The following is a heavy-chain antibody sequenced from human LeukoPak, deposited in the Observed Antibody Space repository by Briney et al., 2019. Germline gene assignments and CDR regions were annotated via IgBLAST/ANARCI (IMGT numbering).Heavy chain of an antibody. CDR1: GFPFSSSA. D-gene: IGHD4-17*01. Sequence: PGGSLRLSCAASGFPFSSSAMHWVRQAPGKGLEWVAVISYNGSNKYYADSVKGRFTLSRDNSQNMLYLEMNSLRADDTAVYYCARPQGGLALTTRLDSWGQGTLVTVSS. V-gene: IGHV3-30-3*01. CDR3: ARPQGGLALTTRLDS. J-gene: IGHJ4*02. CDR2: ISYNGSNK.